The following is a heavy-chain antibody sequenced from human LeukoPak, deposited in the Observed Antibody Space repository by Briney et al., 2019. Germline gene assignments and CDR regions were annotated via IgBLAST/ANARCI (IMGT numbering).Heavy chain of an antibody. CDR2: IWPDGSNK. J-gene: IGHJ4*02. CDR3: ARASGSFDY. D-gene: IGHD1-26*01. V-gene: IGHV3-33*01. Sequence: PGGSLRLSCAASGFTFSNYGLHWVRQAPGKGLEWVAVIWPDGSNKYYAGSVKGRFTISRDDPKNTLYLQMNSLRAEDSAVYYCARASGSFDYWGQGTLVTVSS. CDR1: GFTFSNYG.